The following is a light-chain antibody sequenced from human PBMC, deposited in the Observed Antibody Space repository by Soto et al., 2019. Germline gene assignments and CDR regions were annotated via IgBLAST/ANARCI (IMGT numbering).Light chain of an antibody. CDR2: GNS. CDR3: QSYDSSMSGYV. J-gene: IGLJ1*01. CDR1: RSNIGNNA. Sequence: QSVLTQPPSASGTPGQRVTISCSGSRSNIGNNAVSWYQQFPGTAPKLLIYGNSNRPSGVPDRFSGSKSGTSASLAITGLQAEDEADYYCQSYDSSMSGYVFGTGTKVTVL. V-gene: IGLV1-40*01.